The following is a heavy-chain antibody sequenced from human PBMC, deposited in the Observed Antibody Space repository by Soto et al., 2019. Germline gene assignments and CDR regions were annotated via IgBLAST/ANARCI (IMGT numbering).Heavy chain of an antibody. D-gene: IGHD1-26*01. J-gene: IGHJ6*02. CDR1: GFTFSNAW. Sequence: GGSLRLSCAASGFTFSNAWMNWVRQAPGKGLEWVGRIKSKTDGGTTDYAAPVKGRFTISRDDSKNTLYLQMNSLKTEDTAVYYCTTCYSGSYPYGMDVWGQGTTVTVSS. CDR3: TTCYSGSYPYGMDV. CDR2: IKSKTDGGTT. V-gene: IGHV3-15*07.